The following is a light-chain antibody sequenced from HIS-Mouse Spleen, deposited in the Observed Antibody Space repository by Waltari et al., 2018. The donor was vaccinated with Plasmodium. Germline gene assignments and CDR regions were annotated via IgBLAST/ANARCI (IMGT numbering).Light chain of an antibody. CDR2: EGS. J-gene: IGLJ3*02. CDR1: SSYVGSYNL. V-gene: IGLV2-23*01. CDR3: CSYAGSSTWV. Sequence: QSALTQPASVSGSPGQSITISCTGPSSYVGSYNLVSWYQQHPGKAPKLMIYEGSKRPSGFSNRFSGSKSGNTASLTISGLQAEDEADYYCCSYAGSSTWVFGGGTKLTVL.